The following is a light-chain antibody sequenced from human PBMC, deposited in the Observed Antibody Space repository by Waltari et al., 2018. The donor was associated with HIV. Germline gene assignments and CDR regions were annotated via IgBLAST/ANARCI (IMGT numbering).Light chain of an antibody. CDR1: SSNIGSTD. V-gene: IGLV1-47*01. CDR2: RNN. J-gene: IGLJ3*02. CDR3: AVWDDSLSGPV. Sequence: QSVLTQPPSASGTPGQRVTIPCSGSSSNIGSTDVYWYQQLPGTAPKLHIYRNNQRPSGVPDRFSGSKSGSSASLAISGLRSDDEADYYCAVWDDSLSGPVFGGGTKLTVL.